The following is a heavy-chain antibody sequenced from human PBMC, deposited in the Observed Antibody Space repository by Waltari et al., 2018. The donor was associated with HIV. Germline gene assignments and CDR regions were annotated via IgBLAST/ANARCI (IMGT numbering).Heavy chain of an antibody. V-gene: IGHV4-38-2*01. Sequence: QVQLQESGPGLVKPSETLSLMFAVSGYSISNGHYWVWIRRPPWKGLEWIGNIYHSGITYYNPSIKSRVTISVDTSKNQFSLKLSSVTAADTAVYYCARRFEQLGYFDLWGRGTLVTVSS. CDR3: ARRFEQLGYFDL. J-gene: IGHJ2*01. CDR1: GYSISNGHY. D-gene: IGHD6-6*01. CDR2: IYHSGIT.